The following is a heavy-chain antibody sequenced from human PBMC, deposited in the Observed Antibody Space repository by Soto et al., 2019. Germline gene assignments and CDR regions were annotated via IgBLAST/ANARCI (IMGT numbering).Heavy chain of an antibody. CDR3: ARDEYQLLSSVTWFDS. Sequence: SETLSLTCTVSGGSISDDSYWSWIRQTPGKGLEWIGYIYHTGNTYYNPSLRSRVSISVDKSKSQFSLKLISVTAADTAVYFCARDEYQLLSSVTWFDSWGQGTLVTVSS. CDR1: GGSISDDSY. V-gene: IGHV4-30-4*01. J-gene: IGHJ5*01. CDR2: IYHTGNT. D-gene: IGHD2-2*01.